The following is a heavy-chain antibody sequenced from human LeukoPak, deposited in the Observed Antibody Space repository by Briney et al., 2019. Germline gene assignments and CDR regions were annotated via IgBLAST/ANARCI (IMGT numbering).Heavy chain of an antibody. CDR2: ISGSGGST. V-gene: IGHV3-23*01. D-gene: IGHD3-10*01. CDR1: GFTFSSYA. J-gene: IGHJ4*02. CDR3: AKVSRLLLWFGELDY. Sequence: GGSLRLSCAASGFTFSSYAMRWVRQAPGKGLEWVSAISGSGGSTYYADSVKGRFTISRDNSKNTLYLQMNSLRAEDTAVYYCAKVSRLLLWFGELDYWGQGTLVTVSS.